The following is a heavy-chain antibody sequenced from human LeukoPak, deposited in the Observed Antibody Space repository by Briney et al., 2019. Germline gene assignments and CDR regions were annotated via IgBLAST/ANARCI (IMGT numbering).Heavy chain of an antibody. CDR3: ARASGTGYFDY. J-gene: IGHJ4*02. CDR2: ISSSGSTI. CDR1: GFTFSSHG. V-gene: IGHV3-48*01. D-gene: IGHD1-1*01. Sequence: PGRSLRLSCAASGFTFSSHGMHWVRQAPGKGLEWVAYISSSGSTIYYADSVKGRFTISRDNAKNSLYLQMNSLRAEDTAVYYCARASGTGYFDYWGQGTLVTVSS.